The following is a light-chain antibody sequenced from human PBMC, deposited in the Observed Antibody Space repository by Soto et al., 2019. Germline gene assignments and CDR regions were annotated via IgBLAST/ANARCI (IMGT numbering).Light chain of an antibody. CDR3: QQYNTYPWT. CDR2: KAS. V-gene: IGKV1-5*03. CDR1: KTISSW. Sequence: DIQMTQSPSTLSASVGDRVTITCRASKTISSWLAWYQQKPGKAPKPLIYKASSLESGVPSRFSGSGSGTEFTITVSSLQPDDFATYYCQQYNTYPWTFGQGTKVEIK. J-gene: IGKJ1*01.